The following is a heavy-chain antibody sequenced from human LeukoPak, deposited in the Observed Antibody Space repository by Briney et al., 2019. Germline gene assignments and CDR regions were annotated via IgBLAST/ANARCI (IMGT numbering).Heavy chain of an antibody. V-gene: IGHV3-30*18. CDR3: AKGIPPDY. J-gene: IGHJ4*02. CDR1: GFPFSDYG. CDR2: ISYDGSDK. Sequence: PGRSLRLSCAASGFPFSDYGMHWVRQAPGKGLKWVAVISYDGSDKYYPDSVKGRFTISRDNSKNTLYLQMNNLRAEDTAVYYCAKGIPPDYWGQGTLVTVSS.